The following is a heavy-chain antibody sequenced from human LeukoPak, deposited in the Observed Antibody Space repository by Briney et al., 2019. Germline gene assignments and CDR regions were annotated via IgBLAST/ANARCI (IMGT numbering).Heavy chain of an antibody. V-gene: IGHV4-31*03. CDR3: ASRDGYNYVSAFDI. CDR2: IYYSGST. Sequence: PSQTLSLTCTVSGGSISSGGYYWSWIRQHPGKXXXXXGYIYYSGSTYYNPXLKSRVTISVDTSKNQFSLKLSSVTAADTAVYYCASRDGYNYVSAFDIWGQGTMVTVSS. CDR1: GGSISSGGYY. J-gene: IGHJ3*02. D-gene: IGHD5-24*01.